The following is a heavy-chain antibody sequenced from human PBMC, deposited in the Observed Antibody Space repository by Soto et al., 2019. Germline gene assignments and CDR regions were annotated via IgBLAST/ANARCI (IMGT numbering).Heavy chain of an antibody. V-gene: IGHV1-69*02. J-gene: IGHJ4*02. D-gene: IGHD2-8*02. CDR1: GDTFNTYT. CDR3: AARYCSAATCFNPGAY. Sequence: QVQLVQSGAEVKKPGSSVKVSCKVSGDTFNTYTISWVRQAPGQGLEWMGRIIPILAVTTYSRKSQGRLSITADESTSTAYMEVSSLRSEDTAIYYCAARYCSAATCFNPGAYWGQGTLVAVSS. CDR2: IIPILAVT.